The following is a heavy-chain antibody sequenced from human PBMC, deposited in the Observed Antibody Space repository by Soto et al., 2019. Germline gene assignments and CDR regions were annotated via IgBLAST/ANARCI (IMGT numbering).Heavy chain of an antibody. D-gene: IGHD6-6*01. Sequence: QVQLVQSGAEVKKPGASEKVSCKASGYPFTSYGISWVRQAPGQGLEWMGCISAYNGHTNYAQKIQGRVTMNTDTSTITAYMELRSVRSDDTCVYYCSRCDIAARRYFQHWGQGTLVTVS. CDR1: GYPFTSYG. J-gene: IGHJ1*01. V-gene: IGHV1-18*01. CDR3: SRCDIAARRYFQH. CDR2: ISAYNGHT.